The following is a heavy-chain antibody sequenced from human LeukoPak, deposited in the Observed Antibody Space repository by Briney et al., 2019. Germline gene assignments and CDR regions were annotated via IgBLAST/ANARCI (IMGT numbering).Heavy chain of an antibody. Sequence: PSETLSLTCAVYGGSFSGCYWSWIRQPPGKGLEWMGGVNHSGSTNYNPSLKSRVTISVDTSKNQFSLKLSSVTAADTAVYYCARGGTDKLLWFGELLSRAIDYWGQGTLVTVSS. CDR2: VNHSGST. D-gene: IGHD3-10*01. J-gene: IGHJ4*02. CDR3: ARGGTDKLLWFGELLSRAIDY. V-gene: IGHV4-34*01. CDR1: GGSFSGCY.